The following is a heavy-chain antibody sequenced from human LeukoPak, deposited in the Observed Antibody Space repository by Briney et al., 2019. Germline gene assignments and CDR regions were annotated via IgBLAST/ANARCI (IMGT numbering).Heavy chain of an antibody. CDR3: ARGRDRWLLQYLDY. CDR1: GGSFSGYY. V-gene: IGHV4-34*01. D-gene: IGHD3-22*01. J-gene: IGHJ4*02. Sequence: SETLSLACAVYGGSFSGYYWSWIRQPPGKGLEWIGEINHSGSTNYNPSLKSRVTISVDTSKNQFSLKLSSVTAADTAVYYCARGRDRWLLQYLDYWGQGTLVTVSS. CDR2: INHSGST.